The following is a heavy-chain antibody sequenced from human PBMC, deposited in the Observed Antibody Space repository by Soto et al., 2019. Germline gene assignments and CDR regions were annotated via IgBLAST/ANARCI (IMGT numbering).Heavy chain of an antibody. CDR3: ARQSYRGDYESLWGSYRHLHHFGY. CDR2: IYYSGST. V-gene: IGHV4-59*01. CDR1: GSSINSFY. D-gene: IGHD3-16*02. J-gene: IGHJ4*02. Sequence: SETLSLTCTVSGSSINSFYWSWIRQPPGKGLEWIGNIYYSGSTNYNPSLKSRVTISLDKSKNQFSLKLSSVTAADTAVYYCARQSYRGDYESLWGSYRHLHHFGYWGQGTLVTVSS.